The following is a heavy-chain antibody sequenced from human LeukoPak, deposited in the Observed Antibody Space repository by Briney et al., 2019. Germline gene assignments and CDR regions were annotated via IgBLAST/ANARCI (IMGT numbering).Heavy chain of an antibody. V-gene: IGHV4-39*07. CDR2: MYYSVST. CDR3: ARDRLPTNCYDSSGYYPYDACDI. Sequence: PWETLFLTFTVPGCPISSRSYYWGWIRQPPGKGLEWIWSMYYSVSTYYTPSLKRRVTLSVDPTKNQFSLKLSSVTAAGTAVYYCARDRLPTNCYDSSGYYPYDACDIWGPGAMGTVSS. D-gene: IGHD3-22*01. J-gene: IGHJ3*02. CDR1: GCPISSRSYY.